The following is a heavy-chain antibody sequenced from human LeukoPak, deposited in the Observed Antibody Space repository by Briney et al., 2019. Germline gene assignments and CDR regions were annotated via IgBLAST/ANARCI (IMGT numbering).Heavy chain of an antibody. D-gene: IGHD6-6*01. J-gene: IGHJ3*02. CDR2: ISAYNGNT. V-gene: IGHV1-18*01. CDR1: GYTFTSYG. Sequence: GASVKVSCKASGYTFTSYGISWVRQAPGQGLEWMGWISAYNGNTNYAQKLQGRVTMTTDTSTSTAYMELRSLRSDDTAVYYCARESIAARGERRVPDAFDIWGQGTMVTVSS. CDR3: ARESIAARGERRVPDAFDI.